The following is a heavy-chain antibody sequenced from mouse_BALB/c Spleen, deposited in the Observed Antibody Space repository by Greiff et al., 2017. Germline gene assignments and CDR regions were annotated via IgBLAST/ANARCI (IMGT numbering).Heavy chain of an antibody. J-gene: IGHJ2*01. V-gene: IGHV1-69*02. CDR1: GYTFTSYW. CDR2: IDPSDSYT. CDR3: ARGGVYRYDGVDY. D-gene: IGHD2-14*01. Sequence: QVQLQQPGAELVKPGASVKLSCKASGYTFTSYWMHWVKQRPGQGLEWIGEIDPSDSYTNYNQKFKGKATLTVDKSSSTAYMQLSSLTSEDSAVYYCARGGVYRYDGVDYWGQGTTLTVSS.